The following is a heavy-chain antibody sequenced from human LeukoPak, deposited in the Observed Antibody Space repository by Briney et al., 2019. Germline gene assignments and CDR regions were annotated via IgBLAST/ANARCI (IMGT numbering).Heavy chain of an antibody. Sequence: PSETLSLTCTVSGASISSYYWSWIRQPPGKGLEWIGYIYYSGSASYNPSIKSRVTISVDTSKNHFSLKLSSVTAADTAVYYCARHWDDSSGDAYAFDIWGQGTMVTVSS. CDR3: ARHWDDSSGDAYAFDI. V-gene: IGHV4-59*08. CDR2: IYYSGSA. CDR1: GASISSYY. D-gene: IGHD6-19*01. J-gene: IGHJ3*02.